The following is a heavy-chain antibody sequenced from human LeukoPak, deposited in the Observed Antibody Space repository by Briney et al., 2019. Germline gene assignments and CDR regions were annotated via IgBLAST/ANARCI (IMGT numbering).Heavy chain of an antibody. CDR2: IYTSGST. Sequence: SETLSLTCTVSGGSISSYYWSWIRQPAGKGLEWIGRIYTSGSTNYNPSLKSRVTMPVDTSKNQFSLKLSSVTAADTAVYYCARVGQWHDYFDYWGQGTLVTVSS. CDR1: GGSISSYY. D-gene: IGHD6-19*01. CDR3: ARVGQWHDYFDY. J-gene: IGHJ4*02. V-gene: IGHV4-4*07.